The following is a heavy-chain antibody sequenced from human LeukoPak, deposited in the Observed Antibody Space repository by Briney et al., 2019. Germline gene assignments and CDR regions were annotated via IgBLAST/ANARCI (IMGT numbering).Heavy chain of an antibody. CDR3: AKGIAVALPFFDY. D-gene: IGHD6-19*01. J-gene: IGHJ4*02. V-gene: IGHV3-9*03. CDR2: ISWNSGSI. Sequence: PGRSLRLSCAASGFTFDDYAMHWVRQAPGKGLEWVSGISWNSGSIGYADSVKGRLTISRDNAKNSLYLQMNSLRAEDMALYYCAKGIAVALPFFDYWGQGTLVTVSS. CDR1: GFTFDDYA.